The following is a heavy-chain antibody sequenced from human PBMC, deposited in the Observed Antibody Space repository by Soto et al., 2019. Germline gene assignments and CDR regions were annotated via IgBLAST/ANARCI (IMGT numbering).Heavy chain of an antibody. J-gene: IGHJ4*02. CDR1: GGPFSDYS. V-gene: IGHV1-69*06. Sequence: QVQLVQSGAEVKKPGSSVKVSCKASGGPFSDYSINWVRQAPGQGLEWMGRIIPIFATPNYAQKFQGRVTITADKSTSTAYMELSNLRSEDTAIYFCARDPYYGTNSCLGLVDYWGQGTLVTVTS. D-gene: IGHD4-17*01. CDR3: ARDPYYGTNSCLGLVDY. CDR2: IIPIFATP.